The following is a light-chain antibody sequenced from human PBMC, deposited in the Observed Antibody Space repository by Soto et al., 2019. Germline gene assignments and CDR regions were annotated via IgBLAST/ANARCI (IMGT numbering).Light chain of an antibody. CDR2: GAS. V-gene: IGKV3-15*01. Sequence: EIVMTQSPATLSASPGERATLSCTASQSVSSNLAWYQQKPGQAPRLLIYGASTRATGIPARFSGSGSATDFTLTISSLQSEDFAVYYCQEYNNWPPMNTFGQGAKLEIK. CDR3: QEYNNWPPMNT. CDR1: QSVSSN. J-gene: IGKJ2*01.